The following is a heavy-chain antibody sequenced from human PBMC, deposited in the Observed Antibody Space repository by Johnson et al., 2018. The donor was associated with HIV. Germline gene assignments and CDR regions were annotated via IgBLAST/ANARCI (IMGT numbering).Heavy chain of an antibody. D-gene: IGHD6-6*01. Sequence: VQLVESGGGLVQPGGSLRLSCAASGFTFSNFWMSWVRQAPGRGPEWVANINQDGSEKYYVDSVKGRFTISRDNSKNTLYLQMNSLRAEDTAVYYCARDRGAGSSGAFDICGQGTMVTVSS. V-gene: IGHV3-7*01. CDR1: GFTFSNFW. CDR3: ARDRGAGSSGAFDI. J-gene: IGHJ3*02. CDR2: INQDGSEK.